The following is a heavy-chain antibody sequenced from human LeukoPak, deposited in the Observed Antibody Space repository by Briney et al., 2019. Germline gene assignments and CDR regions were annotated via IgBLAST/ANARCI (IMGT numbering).Heavy chain of an antibody. J-gene: IGHJ4*02. CDR3: ARVPSRIQLWLAYFDY. CDR1: GITFSSYG. D-gene: IGHD5-18*01. V-gene: IGHV3-30*03. Sequence: HPGRSLRLSCGASGITFSSYGMHWVRQAPGKGLEWVASISYDGSNKYYADSVKGRFTISRDNSKNTLYLQMNSLRAEDTAVYYCARVPSRIQLWLAYFDYWGQGTLVTVSS. CDR2: ISYDGSNK.